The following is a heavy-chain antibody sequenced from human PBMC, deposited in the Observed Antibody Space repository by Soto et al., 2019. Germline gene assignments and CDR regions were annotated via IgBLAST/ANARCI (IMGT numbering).Heavy chain of an antibody. D-gene: IGHD3-10*01. J-gene: IGHJ4*02. Sequence: SETLSLTSTVSGGSISNYYWSWIRQPPGKGLEWIGYIYYSGSTNYNPSLKSRVTTSVDTSKNQFSLKLNSMTAADTAVYYCARHNYGSGSTYFDYWGQGTLVTVS. CDR2: IYYSGST. V-gene: IGHV4-59*08. CDR1: GGSISNYY. CDR3: ARHNYGSGSTYFDY.